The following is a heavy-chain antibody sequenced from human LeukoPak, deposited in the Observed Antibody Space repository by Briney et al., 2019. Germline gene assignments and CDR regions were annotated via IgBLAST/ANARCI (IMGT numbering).Heavy chain of an antibody. CDR1: GGTFSSYA. J-gene: IGHJ4*02. V-gene: IGHV1-69*05. D-gene: IGHD5-12*01. CDR2: IIPIFGTA. CDR3: ARDRSGYEGGDY. Sequence: SVKVSCKASGGTFSSYAISWVRQAPGQGLEWMGGIIPIFGTANYAQKFQGRVTMTTDTSTSTAYMEVRSLRSDDTAVYYCARDRSGYEGGDYWGQGTLVTVSS.